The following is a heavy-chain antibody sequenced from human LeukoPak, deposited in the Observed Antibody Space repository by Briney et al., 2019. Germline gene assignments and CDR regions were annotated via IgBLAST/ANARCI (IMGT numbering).Heavy chain of an antibody. CDR1: GFTFSSYG. J-gene: IGHJ4*02. CDR3: AKDRRYYDSSGYYLYYFVY. Sequence: GGSLRLSCAASGFTFSSYGMHWVRQAPGKGLEWVAVISYDGSNKYYADSVKGRFTISRDNSKNTLYLQMNSLRAEDTAVYYCAKDRRYYDSSGYYLYYFVYWGQGTLVTVSS. CDR2: ISYDGSNK. D-gene: IGHD3-22*01. V-gene: IGHV3-30*18.